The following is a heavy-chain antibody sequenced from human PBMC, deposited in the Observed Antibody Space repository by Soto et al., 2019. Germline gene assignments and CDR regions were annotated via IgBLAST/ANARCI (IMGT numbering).Heavy chain of an antibody. V-gene: IGHV4-4*01. D-gene: IGHD3-10*01. CDR2: IFHDGTA. J-gene: IGHJ4*02. CDR3: ARLVYDTRLNYMYFDF. Sequence: TLSLTCAVSGVSLTSGNWWTWVRQSPQRGLEYIGEIFHDGTANYYPSFERRVAMSVDTSRNQFSLKLTSVTAADTAVYFCARLVYDTRLNYMYFDFWGPGTLVTVSS. CDR1: GVSLTSGNW.